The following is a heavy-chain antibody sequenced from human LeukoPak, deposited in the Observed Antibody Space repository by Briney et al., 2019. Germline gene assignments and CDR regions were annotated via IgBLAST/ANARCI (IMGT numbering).Heavy chain of an antibody. J-gene: IGHJ4*02. CDR1: GGSISSSSYY. CDR3: ARRAYSGSYPPYFDY. CDR2: IYYSGST. V-gene: IGHV4-39*01. D-gene: IGHD1-26*01. Sequence: KPSETLSLTCTVSGGSISSSSYYWAWIRQPPGKGLEWIGSIYYSGSTYYNPSLRSRVTISVDTSKNQFSLKLSSVTASDTAVYYCARRAYSGSYPPYFDYWGQGTLVTVSS.